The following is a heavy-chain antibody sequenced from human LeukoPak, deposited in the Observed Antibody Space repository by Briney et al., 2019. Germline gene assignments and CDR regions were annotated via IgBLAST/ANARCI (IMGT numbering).Heavy chain of an antibody. CDR1: GYTCTDYS. V-gene: IGHV1-18*01. J-gene: IGHJ4*02. CDR3: ARDLARRLRGVVLHYFDY. D-gene: IGHD3-10*01. CDR2: IRADNGNT. Sequence: ASVKLSCKASGYTCTDYSISWVRHAPGQALEWMGWIRADNGNTNSAQNLQSRVTMPTDTSTSTADMYMRSLRSDDTAVYFCARDLARRLRGVVLHYFDYWGQGTLVTVSS.